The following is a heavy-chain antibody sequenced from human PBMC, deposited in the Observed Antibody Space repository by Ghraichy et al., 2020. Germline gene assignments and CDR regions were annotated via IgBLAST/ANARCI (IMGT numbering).Heavy chain of an antibody. V-gene: IGHV4-59*08. CDR3: ASGQGVNDSFDY. CDR2: IYYSGST. Sequence: SETLSLTCTVSGGSISGYYWSWIRQPPGKGLEWIGYIYYSGSTNYNPSLKSRVTISVDTSKNQFSLKLSSVTAADTAVYYCASGQGVNDSFDYWGQGTLVTVSS. CDR1: GGSISGYY. J-gene: IGHJ4*02.